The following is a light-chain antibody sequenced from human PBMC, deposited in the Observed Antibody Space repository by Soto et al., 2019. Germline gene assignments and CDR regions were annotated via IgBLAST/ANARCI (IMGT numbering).Light chain of an antibody. Sequence: EKVMTQSPATLSVSPGERATLSCRASQSVGSNLAWYQQKPGQAPRLLIYGASTRATGIPARFSVSGSGTEFTLTISSLQSEDFAVYYCQQYNIWPLTFGGGTKVEIK. CDR2: GAS. CDR3: QQYNIWPLT. CDR1: QSVGSN. V-gene: IGKV3-15*01. J-gene: IGKJ4*01.